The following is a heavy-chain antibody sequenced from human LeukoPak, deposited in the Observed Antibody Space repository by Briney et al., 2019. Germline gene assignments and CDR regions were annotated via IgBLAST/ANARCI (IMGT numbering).Heavy chain of an antibody. Sequence: PGGSLRLSCAPSGFTSSSYSVNWVRQAPGKGLEWVSYISSSSSTIYYAASVKGRFTISRDNAKNSLYLQMNSLRAEDTAVYYCAREEYYMDVWGKGTTVTVSS. V-gene: IGHV3-48*01. CDR3: AREEYYMDV. CDR2: ISSSSSTI. CDR1: GFTSSSYS. J-gene: IGHJ6*03.